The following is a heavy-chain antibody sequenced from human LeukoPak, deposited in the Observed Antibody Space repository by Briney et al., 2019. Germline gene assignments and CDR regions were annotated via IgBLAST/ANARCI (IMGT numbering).Heavy chain of an antibody. CDR3: ARGNPQQLGVSGFDP. Sequence: ASVKVSCKASGYTFTSYGISWVRQAPGQGLEWMGWISAYNGNTNYAQKLQGRVTMTTDTSTSTAYMELRSLRSDDTAVYYCARGNPQQLGVSGFDPWGQGTLVTVSS. CDR1: GYTFTSYG. V-gene: IGHV1-18*01. D-gene: IGHD6-13*01. J-gene: IGHJ5*02. CDR2: ISAYNGNT.